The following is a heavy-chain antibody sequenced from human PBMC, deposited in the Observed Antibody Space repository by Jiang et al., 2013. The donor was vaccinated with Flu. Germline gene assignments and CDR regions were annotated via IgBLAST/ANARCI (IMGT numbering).Heavy chain of an antibody. CDR2: ISGSGGST. CDR3: AKDADSGSYYYFDY. Sequence: ISGSGGSTYYADSVKGRFTISRDNSKNTLYLQMNSLRAEDTAVYYCAKDADSGSYYYFDYWGQGTLVTVSS. D-gene: IGHD1-26*01. V-gene: IGHV3-23*01. J-gene: IGHJ4*02.